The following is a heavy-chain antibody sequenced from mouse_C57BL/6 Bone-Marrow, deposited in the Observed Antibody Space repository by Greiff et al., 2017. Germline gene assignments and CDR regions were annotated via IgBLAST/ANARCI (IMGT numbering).Heavy chain of an antibody. CDR2: INPNNGGT. V-gene: IGHV1-18*01. Sequence: VQLQQPGPELVKPGASVKIPCKASGYTFTDYNMDWVKQSHGQSLEWIGDINPNNGGTIYNQKFKGKATLTVDKSSSTAYMELRSLTSEDTAVYYCARTYYGSTEFDYWGQGTTLTVSA. CDR3: ARTYYGSTEFDY. CDR1: GYTFTDYN. J-gene: IGHJ2*01. D-gene: IGHD1-1*01.